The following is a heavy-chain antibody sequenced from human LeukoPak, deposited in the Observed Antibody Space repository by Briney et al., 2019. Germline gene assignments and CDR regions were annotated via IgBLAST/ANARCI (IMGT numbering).Heavy chain of an antibody. CDR3: ARFRLGYYYDSTGDYFDY. J-gene: IGHJ4*02. CDR1: GYTFTSYD. Sequence: ASVKVSCKASGYTFTSYDINWVRQATGQGLEWMGWMNPNSGNTGYAQKFQGRVTMTRNTSISTAYMELSSLRSEDTAVYYCARFRLGYYYDSTGDYFDYWGQGTLVTVSS. CDR2: MNPNSGNT. D-gene: IGHD3-22*01. V-gene: IGHV1-8*01.